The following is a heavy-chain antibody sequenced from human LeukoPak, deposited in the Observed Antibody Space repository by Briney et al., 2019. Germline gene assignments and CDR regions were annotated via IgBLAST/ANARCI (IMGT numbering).Heavy chain of an antibody. D-gene: IGHD6-13*01. J-gene: IGHJ4*02. CDR1: GXTFSSYG. Sequence: GRSLRLSCAASGXTFSSYGVHWVRQAPGKGQEWVAVIWYDGSNKYYADSVKGRFTISRDNSKNTLYLQMNSLRAEDTAVYYCARESYIAAAATGYWGQGTMVTVSS. CDR3: ARESYIAAAATGY. V-gene: IGHV3-33*01. CDR2: IWYDGSNK.